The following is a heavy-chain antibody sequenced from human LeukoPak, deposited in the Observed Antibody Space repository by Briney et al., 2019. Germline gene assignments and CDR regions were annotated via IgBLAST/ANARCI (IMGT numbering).Heavy chain of an antibody. Sequence: PSETLSLTCTVSGVSISSYYWSWIRQPAGKGLEWIGRIYTSGSTNYNPSLKSRAAMSVDTSKNQFSLKLSSVTAADTAVYYCARETYDIQYFQHWGQGTLVTVSS. J-gene: IGHJ1*01. CDR1: GVSISSYY. V-gene: IGHV4-4*07. CDR2: IYTSGST. D-gene: IGHD3-16*01. CDR3: ARETYDIQYFQH.